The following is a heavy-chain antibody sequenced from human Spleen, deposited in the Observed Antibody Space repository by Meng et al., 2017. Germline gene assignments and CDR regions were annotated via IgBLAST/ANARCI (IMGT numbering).Heavy chain of an antibody. CDR1: GYTFTNYD. CDR2: MNPNSGNT. V-gene: IGHV1-8*01. D-gene: IGHD1-14*01. Sequence: ASVKVSCKTSGYTFTNYDINWVRQAPGQGFEWMGWMNPNSGNTGYAQKFQGRVTMTRNTSIHTAYMELSSLTSEDTAVYYCAREKTGLAIHIRYKCFDPWGQETLVTVSS. J-gene: IGHJ5*02. CDR3: AREKTGLAIHIRYKCFDP.